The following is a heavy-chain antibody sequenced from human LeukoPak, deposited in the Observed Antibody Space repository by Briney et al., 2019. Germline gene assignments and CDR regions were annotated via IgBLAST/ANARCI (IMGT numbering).Heavy chain of an antibody. J-gene: IGHJ4*02. V-gene: IGHV3-30*18. Sequence: GGSLRLSCAASGFTFNNYGMQWVRQTPDKGLEWVTVISCDGGTQYYADSVKGRFTVSRDDSKNTLFLQMNSLRAEDTAVYYCAKDLPRNYGGPYYFDYWGQGTLVTVSS. D-gene: IGHD4-23*01. CDR3: AKDLPRNYGGPYYFDY. CDR1: GFTFNNYG. CDR2: ISCDGGTQ.